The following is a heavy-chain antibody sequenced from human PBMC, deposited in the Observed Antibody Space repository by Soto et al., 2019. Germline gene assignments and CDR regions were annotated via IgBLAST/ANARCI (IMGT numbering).Heavy chain of an antibody. CDR1: GHTSTKYY. D-gene: IGHD1-26*01. Sequence: QAQLVQSGAEVKEPGASVKVSCKASGHTSTKYYFHWVRQAPGQGLEWMGIINPSGGSTNYAERFQGRVTMTRDTSTSTMYMELSSLRSEDTAVYYCAGEKVGEEQPPSWSLDPWGQGTLVTVSS. J-gene: IGHJ5*02. CDR2: INPSGGST. V-gene: IGHV1-46*01. CDR3: AGEKVGEEQPPSWSLDP.